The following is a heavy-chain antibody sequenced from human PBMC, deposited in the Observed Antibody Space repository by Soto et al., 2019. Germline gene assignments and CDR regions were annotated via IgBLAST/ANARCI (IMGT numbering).Heavy chain of an antibody. J-gene: IGHJ6*02. V-gene: IGHV3-23*01. CDR3: AKDLITMVRGTHVLYYYGMDV. CDR1: GCNFSSYS. D-gene: IGHD3-10*01. Sequence: WRSLRLSCAVSGCNFSSYSMNWVRQAPGKGLEWVSSISGSGGSIYYADSVKGRFTISRDNSKNTLYLQMNSLRAEDTAVYYCAKDLITMVRGTHVLYYYGMDVWGQGTTVTVSS. CDR2: ISGSGGSI.